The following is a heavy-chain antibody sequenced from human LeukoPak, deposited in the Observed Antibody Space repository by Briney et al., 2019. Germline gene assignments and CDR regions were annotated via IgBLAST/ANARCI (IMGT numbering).Heavy chain of an antibody. J-gene: IGHJ4*02. V-gene: IGHV3-15*01. D-gene: IGHD3-16*02. Sequence: GGSLRLSCVASGFTFSNAWMSWVRQAPGKGLEWVGRIKSKTDGGTTDYAAPVKGRFTISRDDSKNTLYLQMNSLKTEDTAVYYCTTDQSPWRDYVCGSYPNDYWGQGTLVTVSS. CDR3: TTDQSPWRDYVCGSYPNDY. CDR2: IKSKTDGGTT. CDR1: GFTFSNAW.